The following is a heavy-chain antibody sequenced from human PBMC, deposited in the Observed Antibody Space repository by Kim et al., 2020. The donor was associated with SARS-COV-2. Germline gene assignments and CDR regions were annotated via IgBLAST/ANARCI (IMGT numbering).Heavy chain of an antibody. D-gene: IGHD6-13*01. CDR2: TT. Sequence: TTVYAAPVKGRFTISRDDSKNTLYLQMNSLKPEDTAVYYCTTDGEAAADYWGQGTLVTVSS. V-gene: IGHV3-15*01. CDR3: TTDGEAAADY. J-gene: IGHJ4*02.